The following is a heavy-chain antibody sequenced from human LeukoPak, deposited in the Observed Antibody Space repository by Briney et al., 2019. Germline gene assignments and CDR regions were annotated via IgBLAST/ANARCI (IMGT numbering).Heavy chain of an antibody. CDR2: TYYKSKWYN. CDR3: SRGGASGSNDY. D-gene: IGHD1-26*01. Sequence: SQTLSLTCAISGDIVSSNSVVWNWIRQSPSRGLEWLGRTYYKSKWYNDYAVSVKSRIIINSDTSKNQVSLHLNSVTPEDTAVYYCSRGGASGSNDYWGQGTLVTVSS. V-gene: IGHV6-1*01. CDR1: GDIVSSNSVV. J-gene: IGHJ4*02.